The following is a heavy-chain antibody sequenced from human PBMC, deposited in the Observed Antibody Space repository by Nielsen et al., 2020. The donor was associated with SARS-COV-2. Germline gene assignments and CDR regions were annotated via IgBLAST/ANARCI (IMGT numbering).Heavy chain of an antibody. Sequence: GGSLRLSCAASGFTFSSYGMHWVRQAPGKGLEWVSGISWNSGSIGYADSVKGRFTISRDNAKNSLYLQMNSLRAEDTALYYCASGGGDYGGNPYYYGMDVWGQGTTVTVSS. CDR3: ASGGGDYGGNPYYYGMDV. CDR1: GFTFSSYG. D-gene: IGHD4-23*01. V-gene: IGHV3-9*01. CDR2: ISWNSGSI. J-gene: IGHJ6*02.